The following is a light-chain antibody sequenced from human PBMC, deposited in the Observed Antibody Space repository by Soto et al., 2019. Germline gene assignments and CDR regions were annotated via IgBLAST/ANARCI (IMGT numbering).Light chain of an antibody. CDR3: QQYNSFSWT. CDR2: DAS. CDR1: QTISSW. V-gene: IGKV1-5*01. Sequence: DIQMTQSPSTLSGSVGDRVTITCRASQTISSWLAWYQQKPGKAPKLLIYDASSLEGGVPSRFSGSGSGTEFTLTISGLQPDDFATYYCQQYNSFSWTFGQGTKVYIK. J-gene: IGKJ1*01.